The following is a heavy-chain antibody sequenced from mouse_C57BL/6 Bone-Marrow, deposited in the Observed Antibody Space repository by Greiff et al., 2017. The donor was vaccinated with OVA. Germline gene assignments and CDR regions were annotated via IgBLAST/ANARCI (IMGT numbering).Heavy chain of an antibody. D-gene: IGHD2-4*01. Sequence: EVQRVESGGGLVKPGGSLKLSCAASGFTFSSYAMSWVRQTPEKRLEWVATISDGGSYTYYPDNVKGRFTISRDNAKNNLYLQMSQMKSEDTDMCDRARDTKIAGDWFAYWGQGTLVTVSA. CDR3: ARDTKIAGDWFAY. CDR2: ISDGGSYT. CDR1: GFTFSSYA. J-gene: IGHJ3*01. V-gene: IGHV5-4*01.